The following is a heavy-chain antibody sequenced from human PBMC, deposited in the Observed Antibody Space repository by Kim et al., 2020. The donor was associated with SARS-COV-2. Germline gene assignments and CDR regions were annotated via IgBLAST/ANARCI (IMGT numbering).Heavy chain of an antibody. D-gene: IGHD6-25*01. V-gene: IGHV3-74*01. CDR3: GAGQSSNGYLTEY. Sequence: YADSVKDRITISRENGKSTVELQMNSLRVEDTAVYYCGAGQSSNGYLTEYWGQGTPVTVS. J-gene: IGHJ4*02.